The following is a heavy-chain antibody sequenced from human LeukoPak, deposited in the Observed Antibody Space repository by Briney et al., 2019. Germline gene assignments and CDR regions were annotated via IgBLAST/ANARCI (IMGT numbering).Heavy chain of an antibody. Sequence: PGGSLRLSCAVSGFTVSSNYMSWVRQAPGKGLEWVSVIYSGDNTYYADSVKGRFTISRDNSKNTLYLQMNSLRAEDTAVYYCARDRSYYGSGYYFDYWGQGTLVTVSS. CDR1: GFTVSSNY. CDR3: ARDRSYYGSGYYFDY. J-gene: IGHJ4*02. CDR2: IYSGDNT. V-gene: IGHV3-53*05. D-gene: IGHD3-10*01.